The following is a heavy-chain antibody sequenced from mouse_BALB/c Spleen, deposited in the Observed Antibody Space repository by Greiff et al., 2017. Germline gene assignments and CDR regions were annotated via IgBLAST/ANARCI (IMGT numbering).Heavy chain of an antibody. CDR3: ARQELGGYAMDY. J-gene: IGHJ4*01. CDR1: GFTFSSYA. CDR2: ISSGGSYT. D-gene: IGHD4-1*01. V-gene: IGHV5-9-3*01. Sequence: EVKLMESGGGLVKPGGSLKLSCAASGFTFSSYAMSWVRQTPEKRLEWVATISSGGSYTYYPDSVKGRFTISRDNAKNTLYLQMSSLRSEDTAMYYCARQELGGYAMDYWGQGTSVTVSS.